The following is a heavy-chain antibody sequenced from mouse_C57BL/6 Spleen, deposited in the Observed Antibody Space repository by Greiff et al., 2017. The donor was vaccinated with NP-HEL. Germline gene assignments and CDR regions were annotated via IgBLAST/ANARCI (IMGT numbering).Heavy chain of an antibody. CDR3: ARGNDYSWFAY. CDR2: ISDGGSYT. CDR1: GFTFSSYA. V-gene: IGHV5-4*01. Sequence: EVQGVESGGGLVKPGGSLKLSCAASGFTFSSYAMSWVRQTPEKRLEWVATISDGGSYTYYPDNVKGRFTISRDNAKNNLYLQMSHLKSEDTAMYYCARGNDYSWFAYWGQGTLVTVSA. D-gene: IGHD1-1*02. J-gene: IGHJ3*01.